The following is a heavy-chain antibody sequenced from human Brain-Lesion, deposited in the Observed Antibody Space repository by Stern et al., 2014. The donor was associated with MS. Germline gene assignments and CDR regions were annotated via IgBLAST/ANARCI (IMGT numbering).Heavy chain of an antibody. D-gene: IGHD1-26*01. CDR1: GYTLTELS. V-gene: IGHV1-24*01. CDR2: FDPEDGET. CDR3: ATLSPGAGGNYYRHFDY. Sequence: LVESGAEVKKPGASVKVSCKVSGYTLTELSMHWVRQAPRKGLEWMGGFDPEDGETNSAQKFPGRVIMTSDTTNNEAHMAPISLRSEDTAVYYCATLSPGAGGNYYRHFDYWGQGTLVTVSS. J-gene: IGHJ4*02.